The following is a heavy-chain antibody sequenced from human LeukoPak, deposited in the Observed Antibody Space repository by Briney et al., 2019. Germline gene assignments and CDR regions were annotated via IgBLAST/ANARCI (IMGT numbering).Heavy chain of an antibody. D-gene: IGHD5-18*01. CDR3: ARGWKLWTLDY. Sequence: GRSLRLSCAASGFTFSSYAMHWVRQAPGKGLEWVAVISYDGSNKYYADSVKGRFTISRDNSKNTLYLQMNSLRAEDTAVYYCARGWKLWTLDYWGQGTLVTVSS. CDR1: GFTFSSYA. CDR2: ISYDGSNK. J-gene: IGHJ4*02. V-gene: IGHV3-30-3*01.